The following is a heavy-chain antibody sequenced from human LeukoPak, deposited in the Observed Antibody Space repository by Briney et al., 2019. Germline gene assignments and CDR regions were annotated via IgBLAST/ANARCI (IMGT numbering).Heavy chain of an antibody. Sequence: PGGSLRLSCAASGFTFSSYAMSWVRQAPGKGLEWVSAISGSGGSTYYADSVKGRFTISRDNSKNSLYLQMNSLRAEDTAVYYCAKGGTGTTVRYFDYWGQGTLVTVSS. J-gene: IGHJ4*02. CDR3: AKGGTGTTVRYFDY. V-gene: IGHV3-23*01. CDR1: GFTFSSYA. CDR2: ISGSGGST. D-gene: IGHD1-7*01.